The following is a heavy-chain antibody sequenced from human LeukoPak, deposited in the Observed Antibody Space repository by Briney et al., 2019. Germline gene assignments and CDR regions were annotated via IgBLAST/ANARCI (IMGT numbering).Heavy chain of an antibody. V-gene: IGHV1-2*02. CDR2: ISPNSGGT. CDR3: AREASGGYFDY. CDR1: GYTFTGYY. J-gene: IGHJ4*02. D-gene: IGHD3-10*01. Sequence: EASVKVSCKASGYTFTGYYMHWVRPAPGQGREWMGWISPNSGGTKSAQKFQGTVTMTRDTSISTAYMELSRLRSDDTAVYFCAREASGGYFDYWGQGTLVTVSS.